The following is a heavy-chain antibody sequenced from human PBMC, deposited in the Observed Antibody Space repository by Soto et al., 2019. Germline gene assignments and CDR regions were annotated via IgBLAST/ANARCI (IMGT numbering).Heavy chain of an antibody. V-gene: IGHV3-21*01. CDR2: ISSTSNYI. CDR1: GFPFSTYT. J-gene: IGHJ4*02. CDR3: ARDTNFDY. Sequence: PGGSLRLSCAASGFPFSTYTMIWVRQAPGMGLDWVSSISSTSNYIYYADSVKGRFTISRDNAKNSLYLQMNSLRAEDTAVYYCARDTNFDYWGQGTLVTVSS. D-gene: IGHD1-26*01.